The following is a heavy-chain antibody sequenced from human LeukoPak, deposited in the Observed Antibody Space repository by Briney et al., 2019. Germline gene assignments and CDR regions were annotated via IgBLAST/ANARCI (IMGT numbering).Heavy chain of an antibody. CDR3: VRGWATYYDFWSGYT. J-gene: IGHJ5*02. Sequence: GASVKVSCKASGGTFSSYAISWVRQAPGQGLEWMGGIIPIFGTANYAQKFQGRVTITTDESTSTAYMELSSLRSEDTAVYYCVRGWATYYDFWSGYTWGQGTLVTVSS. CDR2: IIPIFGTA. CDR1: GGTFSSYA. D-gene: IGHD3-3*01. V-gene: IGHV1-69*05.